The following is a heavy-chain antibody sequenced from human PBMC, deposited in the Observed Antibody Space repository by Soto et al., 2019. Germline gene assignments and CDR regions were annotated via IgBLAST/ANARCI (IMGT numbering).Heavy chain of an antibody. CDR1: GYSFTSYW. CDR3: ARHIGYSSGTDYYYYGMDV. D-gene: IGHD6-19*01. V-gene: IGHV5-51*01. CDR2: IYPGDSDT. J-gene: IGHJ6*02. Sequence: GESLKISCKGSGYSFTSYWIGWVRQMPGKGLEWMGIIYPGDSDTRYSPSFQGQVTISADKSISTAYLQWSSLKASDTAMYYCARHIGYSSGTDYYYYGMDVWGQGTTVTVSS.